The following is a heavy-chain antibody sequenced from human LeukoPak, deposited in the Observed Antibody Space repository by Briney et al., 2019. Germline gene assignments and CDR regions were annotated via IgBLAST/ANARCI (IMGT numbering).Heavy chain of an antibody. Sequence: SETLSLTCTVSGGSISSSSYYWGWIRQPPGKGLEWVGSIYYSGSTYYNPSLKSRVTISVDTSKNQFSLKLSSVTAADTAVYYCARECTNGVCYLDYWGQGTLVTVSS. CDR2: IYYSGST. V-gene: IGHV4-39*01. CDR1: GGSISSSSYY. J-gene: IGHJ4*02. CDR3: ARECTNGVCYLDY. D-gene: IGHD2-8*01.